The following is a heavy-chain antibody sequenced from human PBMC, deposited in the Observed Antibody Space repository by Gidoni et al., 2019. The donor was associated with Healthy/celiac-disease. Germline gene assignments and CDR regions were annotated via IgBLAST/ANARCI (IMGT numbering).Heavy chain of an antibody. CDR1: GGSFCGYY. CDR2: INHSGST. J-gene: IGHJ6*02. Sequence: QVQLQQWGAGLLNPSESLSLPCAVYGGSFCGYYWSWIGQPPGTGLEWIGEINHSGSTNYNPSRKSRVTISVDTSKNQFSRKLSSVTAADTAVYYCARGYVGTYYYYGMDVWGQGTTVTVSS. D-gene: IGHD2-8*01. V-gene: IGHV4-34*01. CDR3: ARGYVGTYYYYGMDV.